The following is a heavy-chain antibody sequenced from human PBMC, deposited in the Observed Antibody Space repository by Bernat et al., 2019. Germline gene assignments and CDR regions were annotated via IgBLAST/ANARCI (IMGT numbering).Heavy chain of an antibody. V-gene: IGHV4-34*01. Sequence: QVQLQQWGAGLLKPSETLSLTCAVYGGSFSGYYWSWIRQPPGKGLEWIGEINHSGSTNYNPSLKSRVTISVDTSKNQFSLKLSSVIAADTAVYYCARGSSSSSLYWGQGTLVTVSS. CDR3: ARGSSSSSLY. D-gene: IGHD6-6*01. CDR2: INHSGST. CDR1: GGSFSGYY. J-gene: IGHJ4*02.